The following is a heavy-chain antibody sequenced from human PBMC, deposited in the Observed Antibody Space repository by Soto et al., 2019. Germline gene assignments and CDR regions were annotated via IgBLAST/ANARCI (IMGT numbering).Heavy chain of an antibody. J-gene: IGHJ6*02. CDR2: IYSGGST. D-gene: IGHD3-3*01. V-gene: IGHV3-53*01. Sequence: GGSLRLSCAASGFTVSSNYMSWVRQAPGKGLEWVSVIYSGGSTYYADSVKGRFTISRDNSKNTLYLQMNSLRAEDTAVYYCARETRRYYDFWSGEDPYGMDVRGQ. CDR3: ARETRRYYDFWSGEDPYGMDV. CDR1: GFTVSSNY.